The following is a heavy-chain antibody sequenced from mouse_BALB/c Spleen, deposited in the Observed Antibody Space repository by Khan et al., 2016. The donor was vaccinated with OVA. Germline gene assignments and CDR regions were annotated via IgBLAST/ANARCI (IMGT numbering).Heavy chain of an antibody. D-gene: IGHD3-3*01. Sequence: QVQLKQSGAELAKPGASVKMSCKASGYTFINYWILWVKQRPGQGLEWIGYINPSTGYTEYNQNFKDKATFTADKSSSTAYMQLSSLTSEDAAVYYGARRGQRGDIDYWGKGTTLTVSS. CDR3: ARRGQRGDIDY. CDR1: GYTFINYW. V-gene: IGHV1-7*01. J-gene: IGHJ2*01. CDR2: INPSTGYT.